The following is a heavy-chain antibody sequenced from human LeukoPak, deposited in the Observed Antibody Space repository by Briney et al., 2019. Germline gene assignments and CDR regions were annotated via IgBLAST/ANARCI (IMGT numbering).Heavy chain of an antibody. D-gene: IGHD6-13*01. CDR2: IYYSGST. V-gene: IGHV4-59*08. Sequence: SETLSLTCTVSGGSISSYYWSWIRQPPGKGLEWIGYIYYSGSTNYNPSLKSRVTISVDTSKNQFSLKLSSVTAADTAVYYCAGSLAAAGTGRVGDYWVQGTVVNV. CDR1: GGSISSYY. CDR3: AGSLAAAGTGRVGDY. J-gene: IGHJ4*02.